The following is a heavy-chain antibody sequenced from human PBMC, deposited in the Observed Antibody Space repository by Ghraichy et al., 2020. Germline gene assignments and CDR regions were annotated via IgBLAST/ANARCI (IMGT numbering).Heavy chain of an antibody. J-gene: IGHJ4*02. CDR3: AREYQAYCGGDCYSPTFDY. CDR1: GFTFSSYE. CDR2: ISSSGGTI. Sequence: GESLNISCAASGFTFSSYEMNWVRQAPGKGLEWVSYISSSGGTIYYADSVKGRFTISRDNAKNSLYLQMNSLRAEDTAVYYCAREYQAYCGGDCYSPTFDYWGQGTLVTVSS. V-gene: IGHV3-48*03. D-gene: IGHD2-21*01.